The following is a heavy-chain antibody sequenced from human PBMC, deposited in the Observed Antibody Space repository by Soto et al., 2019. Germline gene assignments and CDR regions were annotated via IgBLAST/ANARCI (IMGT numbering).Heavy chain of an antibody. CDR2: INHSGST. V-gene: IGHV4-34*01. Sequence: SETLSLTCAVYGGSFSGYYWSWIRQPPGKGLEWIGEINHSGSTNYNPSLKSRVTISVDTSKNQFSLKLSSVTAADTAVYYCARRLTGSGSYYCDYWGQGTLVTVSS. J-gene: IGHJ4*02. CDR3: ARRLTGSGSYYCDY. CDR1: GGSFSGYY. D-gene: IGHD3-10*01.